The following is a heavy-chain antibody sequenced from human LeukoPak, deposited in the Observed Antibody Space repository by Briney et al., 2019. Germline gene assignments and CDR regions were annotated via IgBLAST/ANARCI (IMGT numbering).Heavy chain of an antibody. CDR2: ISSSGSTI. J-gene: IGHJ4*02. V-gene: IGHV3-48*03. D-gene: IGHD2-8*01. Sequence: PRGSLRLSCAASGFTFSSYEMNWVRQAPGKGLEWVSYISSSGSTIYYADSVKGRFTISRDNAKNSLYLQMNSLRAEDTAVYYCARGSRNVYFDYWGQGTLVTVSS. CDR3: ARGSRNVYFDY. CDR1: GFTFSSYE.